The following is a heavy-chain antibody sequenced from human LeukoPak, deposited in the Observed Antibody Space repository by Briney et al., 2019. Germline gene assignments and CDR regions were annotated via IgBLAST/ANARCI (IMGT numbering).Heavy chain of an antibody. D-gene: IGHD5-18*01. CDR1: GFTFSSCG. CDR2: IWYDGSNK. Sequence: AGGSLRLSCAASGFTFSSCGMHWVRQAPGKGLEWVAVIWYDGSNKYYADSVKGRFTISRDNSKNTLYLQMNSLRAEDTAVYYCASWGRGYSYFDYWGQGTLVTVSS. J-gene: IGHJ4*02. CDR3: ASWGRGYSYFDY. V-gene: IGHV3-33*01.